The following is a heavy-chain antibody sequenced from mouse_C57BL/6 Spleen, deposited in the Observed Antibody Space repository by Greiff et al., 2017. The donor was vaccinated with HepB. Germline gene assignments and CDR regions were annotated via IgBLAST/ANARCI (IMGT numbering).Heavy chain of an antibody. D-gene: IGHD2-5*01. CDR1: GYTFTDYE. J-gene: IGHJ2*01. Sequence: VQLQQSGAELVRPGASVTLSCKASGYTFTDYEMHWVKQTPVHGLEWIGAIDPETGGTAYNQKFKGKAILTADKSSSTAYMELRSLTSEDSAVYYCTRAYYSNYYFDYWGQGTTLTVSS. V-gene: IGHV1-15*01. CDR3: TRAYYSNYYFDY. CDR2: IDPETGGT.